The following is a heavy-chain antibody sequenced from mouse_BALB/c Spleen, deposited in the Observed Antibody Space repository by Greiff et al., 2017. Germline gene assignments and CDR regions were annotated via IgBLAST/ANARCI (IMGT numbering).Heavy chain of an antibody. Sequence: EVHLVESGGGLVQPKGSLKLSCAASGFTFNTYAMNWVRQAPGKGLEWVARIRSKSNNYATYYADSVKDRFTISRDDSQSMLYLQMNNLKTEDTAMYYCVRLNGNYYYAMDYWGQGTSVTVSS. CDR2: IRSKSNNYAT. V-gene: IGHV10-1*02. CDR1: GFTFNTYA. CDR3: VRLNGNYYYAMDY. D-gene: IGHD2-1*01. J-gene: IGHJ4*01.